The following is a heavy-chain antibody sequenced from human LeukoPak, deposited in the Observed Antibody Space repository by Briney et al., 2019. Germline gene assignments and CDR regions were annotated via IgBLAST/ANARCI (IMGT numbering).Heavy chain of an antibody. CDR3: ARLGSSSSHDY. CDR2: IYYSGST. D-gene: IGHD6-6*01. CDR1: GDSFSSTIYD. J-gene: IGHJ4*02. Sequence: PSETLSLTCTVSGDSFSSTIYDWAWIRQPPGKGLEWIGSIYYSGSTYYNPSLKSRVTISVDTSKNQFSLKLSSVTAADTAVYYCARLGSSSSHDYWGQGTLVTVSS. V-gene: IGHV4-39*01.